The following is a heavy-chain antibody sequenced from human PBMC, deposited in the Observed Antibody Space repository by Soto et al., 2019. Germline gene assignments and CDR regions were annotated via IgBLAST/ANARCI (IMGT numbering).Heavy chain of an antibody. Sequence: GGSLRLSCAASGFTFSSYSMNWDRQAPGKGLEWVSSISSSSSYIYYADSVKGRFTISRDNAKNSLYLQMNSLRAEDTAVYYCARGPPYCSSTSCYAAAEEGTDYWGQGTLVTVSS. J-gene: IGHJ4*02. D-gene: IGHD2-2*01. CDR2: ISSSSSYI. CDR1: GFTFSSYS. CDR3: ARGPPYCSSTSCYAAAEEGTDY. V-gene: IGHV3-21*01.